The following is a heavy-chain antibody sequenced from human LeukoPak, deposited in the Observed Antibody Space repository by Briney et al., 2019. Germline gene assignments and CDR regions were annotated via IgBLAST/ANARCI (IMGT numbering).Heavy chain of an antibody. D-gene: IGHD2-2*01. J-gene: IGHJ4*02. Sequence: ASVKVSCKTSGYTFTGSYLHWVRQVPGQGFEWMGWTNPSTGGTKSAQQFEGRVTMTRETSNTTGYLELRSLRLDDTATYYCARGGAFCSITTCHEFDHWGQGTLVIVSS. CDR2: TNPSTGGT. CDR3: ARGGAFCSITTCHEFDH. CDR1: GYTFTGSY. V-gene: IGHV1-2*02.